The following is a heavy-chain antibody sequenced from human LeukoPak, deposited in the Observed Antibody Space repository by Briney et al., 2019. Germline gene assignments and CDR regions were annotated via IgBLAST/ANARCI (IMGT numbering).Heavy chain of an antibody. CDR2: ISGSGGST. V-gene: IGHV3-23*01. D-gene: IGHD6-19*01. J-gene: IGHJ4*02. CDR1: GSTFSRYG. Sequence: GGSLRLFCAASGSTFSRYGMSWVRQAPGKGLEWVSAISGSGGSTYYADSAKGRFTISRDNSKNTLYLQINSLRAEDTAVYYCAKDHLPGIVVADRDYWGQGTLVTVSS. CDR3: AKDHLPGIVVADRDY.